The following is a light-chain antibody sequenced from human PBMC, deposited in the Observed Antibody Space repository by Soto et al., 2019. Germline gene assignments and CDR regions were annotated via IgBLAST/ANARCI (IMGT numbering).Light chain of an antibody. CDR1: QTVSNIY. V-gene: IGKV3-20*01. CDR3: QQFDDSPPAFT. J-gene: IGKJ2*01. Sequence: SVLTQSPGTLSLSPGERATLSCRASQTVSNIYFSWYQQKPGQAPRLLIYGASIRATGIPDRFSGSRSGADFTLTISRLEPEDFAVYYCQQFDDSPPAFTFGQGTKLAI. CDR2: GAS.